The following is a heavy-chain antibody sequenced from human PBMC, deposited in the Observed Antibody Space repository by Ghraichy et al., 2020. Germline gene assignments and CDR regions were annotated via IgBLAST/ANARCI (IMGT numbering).Heavy chain of an antibody. CDR3: AREKVTYYYDSSGYPTYYYYGMDV. CDR2: INSDGSST. Sequence: GGSLRLSCAASGFTFSSYWMHWVRQAPGKGLVWVSRINSDGSSTSYADSVKGRFTISRDNAKNTLYLQMNSLRAEDTAVYYCAREKVTYYYDSSGYPTYYYYGMDVWGQGTTVTVSS. CDR1: GFTFSSYW. V-gene: IGHV3-74*01. J-gene: IGHJ6*02. D-gene: IGHD3-22*01.